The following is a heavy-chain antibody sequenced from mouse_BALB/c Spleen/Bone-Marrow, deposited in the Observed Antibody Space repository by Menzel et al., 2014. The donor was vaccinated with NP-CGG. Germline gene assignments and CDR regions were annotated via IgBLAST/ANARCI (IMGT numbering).Heavy chain of an antibody. CDR1: GFSLTSYG. J-gene: IGHJ4*01. V-gene: IGHV2-9*02. D-gene: IGHD2-1*01. CDR2: IWAGGST. CDR3: ARDRGRNFYAMDY. Sequence: VQGVESGPGLVAPSQCLSISCTVSGFSLTSYGVHWVRQPPGKGLEWLGVIWAGGSTTYNSALMSRLSINKGNSQSQVCLKMNSLQTDDTAMCYCARDRGRNFYAMDYWGQGTSVTVSS.